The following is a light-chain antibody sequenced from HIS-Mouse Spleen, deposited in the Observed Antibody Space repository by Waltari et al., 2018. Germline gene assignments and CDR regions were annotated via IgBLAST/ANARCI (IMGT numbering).Light chain of an antibody. CDR3: YSTDSSGNHRV. CDR1: ALPKKH. CDR2: EDS. V-gene: IGLV3-10*01. J-gene: IGLJ2*01. Sequence: SYELTQPPSVSVSPGQTARLTCSGHALPKKHAYWYQQKSGQAPVLVIYEDSKRPSGIPERFSGSSSGTMATLTISGAQVEDEADYYCYSTDSSGNHRVFGGGTKLTVL.